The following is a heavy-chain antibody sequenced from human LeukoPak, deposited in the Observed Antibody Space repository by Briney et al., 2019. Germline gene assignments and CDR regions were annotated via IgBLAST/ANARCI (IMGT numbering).Heavy chain of an antibody. D-gene: IGHD2-15*01. CDR1: GGSISSVY. CDR2: VFYTGDT. Sequence: SETLSLTCAVSGGSISSVYWSWIRQPPGKGLEWIGYVFYTGDTNSNPSLKSRVTMSLDTSKNQLSLRLTSVTAADTAVYYCARHPFATPFDHWGRGTLVTDSS. J-gene: IGHJ4*02. CDR3: ARHPFATPFDH. V-gene: IGHV4-59*08.